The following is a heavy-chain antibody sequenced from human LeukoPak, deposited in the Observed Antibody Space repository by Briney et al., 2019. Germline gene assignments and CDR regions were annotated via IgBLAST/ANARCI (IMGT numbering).Heavy chain of an antibody. CDR2: TYYRSKWYN. Sequence: SQTLSLTCAISGDSVSSNSAAWNWIRQSPSRGLEWLGRTYYRSKWYNDYAVSVKSRITNNPDTSKNQFSLQLNSVTPEDTAVYYCARVRRSPDYDILTGYYGKNDYYYGMDVWGQGTTVTVSS. J-gene: IGHJ6*02. D-gene: IGHD3-9*01. CDR1: GDSVSSNSAA. V-gene: IGHV6-1*01. CDR3: ARVRRSPDYDILTGYYGKNDYYYGMDV.